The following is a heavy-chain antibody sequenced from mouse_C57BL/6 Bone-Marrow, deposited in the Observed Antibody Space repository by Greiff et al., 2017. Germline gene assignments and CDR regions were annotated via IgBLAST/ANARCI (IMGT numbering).Heavy chain of an antibody. CDR3: ARGAWCAY. Sequence: VQLQQSGAELVMPGASVKLSCKASGYTFTSYWMHWVKQRPGQGLEWIGEIDPSDSYTNYNQKFKGKSTLTVDKSSSTAYMQLSSLTSEDSAVYYCARGAWCAYWGQGTLVTVSA. CDR2: IDPSDSYT. J-gene: IGHJ3*01. CDR1: GYTFTSYW. V-gene: IGHV1-69*01.